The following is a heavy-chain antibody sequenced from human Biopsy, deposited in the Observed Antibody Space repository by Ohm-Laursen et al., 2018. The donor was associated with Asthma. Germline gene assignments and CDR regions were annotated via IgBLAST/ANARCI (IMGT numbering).Heavy chain of an antibody. Sequence: LSLTCAATGFTFSIYDIHWVRQAPGKGLEWVAVISYDGGNKFYGDSVKGRFTLSRDNSRNTLYLQMNSLRVEDTAIYYCARTHERWTSIQDDALDIWGQGTMVIVSS. V-gene: IGHV3-30*03. D-gene: IGHD4-23*01. J-gene: IGHJ3*02. CDR1: GFTFSIYD. CDR3: ARTHERWTSIQDDALDI. CDR2: ISYDGGNK.